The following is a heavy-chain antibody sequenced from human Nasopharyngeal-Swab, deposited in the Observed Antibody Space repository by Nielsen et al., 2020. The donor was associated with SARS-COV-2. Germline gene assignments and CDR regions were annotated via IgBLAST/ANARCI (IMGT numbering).Heavy chain of an antibody. D-gene: IGHD6-13*01. J-gene: IGHJ5*02. CDR3: ARDFGAPSSSWYDGDWFDP. CDR2: ISSSGRTI. Sequence: GESLKISCAASGFTISDYYMSWIRQAPGKGLEWVSYISSSGRTIYYADPVNRRFTISRENAKNSLYLQMNSLRAEATAVYYCARDFGAPSSSWYDGDWFDPWGQGTLVTVSS. V-gene: IGHV3-11*01. CDR1: GFTISDYY.